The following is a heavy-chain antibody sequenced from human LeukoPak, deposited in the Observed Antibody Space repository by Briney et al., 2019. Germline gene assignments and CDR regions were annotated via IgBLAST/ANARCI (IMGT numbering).Heavy chain of an antibody. J-gene: IGHJ4*02. CDR2: ISAYNGNT. CDR3: ARVLKHYCSGGSCYFDY. V-gene: IGHV1-18*04. Sequence: ASVKVSCKASGYTFTGYYMHWVRQAPGQGLEWMGWISAYNGNTNYAQKLQGRVTMTTDTSTSTAYMELRSLRSDDTAVYYCARVLKHYCSGGSCYFDYWGQGTLVTVSS. D-gene: IGHD2-15*01. CDR1: GYTFTGYY.